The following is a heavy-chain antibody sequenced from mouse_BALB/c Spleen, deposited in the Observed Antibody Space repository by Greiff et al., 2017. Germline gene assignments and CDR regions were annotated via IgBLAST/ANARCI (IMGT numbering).Heavy chain of an antibody. J-gene: IGHJ1*01. CDR1: GFTFSSYA. Sequence: EVQLVESGGGLVKPGGSLKLSCAASGFTFSSYAMSWVRQTPEKRLEWVATISSGGSYTYYPDSVKGRFTISRDNAKNTLYLQMSSLRSEDTAMYYCARETGAVWYFDVWGAGTTVTVSS. V-gene: IGHV5-9-3*01. CDR3: ARETGAVWYFDV. CDR2: ISSGGSYT. D-gene: IGHD3-3*01.